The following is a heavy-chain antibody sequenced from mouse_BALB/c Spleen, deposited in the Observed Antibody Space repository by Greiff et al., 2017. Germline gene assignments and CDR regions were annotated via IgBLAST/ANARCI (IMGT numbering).Heavy chain of an antibody. CDR1: GYSFTSYW. CDR3: ARGYGNYGGAMDY. CDR2: IDPSDSET. J-gene: IGHJ4*01. D-gene: IGHD2-10*02. Sequence: VQLQQSGPQLVRPGASVKISCKASGYSFTSYWMHWVKQRPGQGLEWIGMIDPSDSETRLNQKFKDKATLTVDKSSSTAYMQLSSPTSEDSAVYYCARGYGNYGGAMDYWGQGTSVTVSS. V-gene: IGHV1S126*01.